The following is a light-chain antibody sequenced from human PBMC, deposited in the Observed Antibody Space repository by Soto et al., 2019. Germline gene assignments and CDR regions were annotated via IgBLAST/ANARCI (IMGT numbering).Light chain of an antibody. Sequence: QSALTQPASVSESPGQSISISCGGGRNDIGTYNLVSWYQQHPGKAPKLIIYEGNKRPSGVSNRFSGSRSGNTVSLTISGLQAEDEADYYCCSYTDGSSLLFGGGTQLTVL. V-gene: IGLV2-23*01. J-gene: IGLJ3*02. CDR1: RNDIGTYNL. CDR3: CSYTDGSSLL. CDR2: EGN.